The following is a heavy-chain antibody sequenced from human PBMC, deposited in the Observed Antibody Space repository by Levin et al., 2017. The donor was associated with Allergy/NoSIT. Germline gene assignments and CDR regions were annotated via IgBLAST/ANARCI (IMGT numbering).Heavy chain of an antibody. CDR2: IYYSGST. Sequence: SETLSLTCTVSGGSISSSSYYWGWIRQPPGKGLEWIGSIYYSGSTYYNPSLKSRVTISVDTSKNQFSLKLSSVTAADTAVYYCARISLHRLIEHYYYMDVWGKGTTVTVSS. D-gene: IGHD3-22*01. CDR1: GGSISSSSYY. J-gene: IGHJ6*03. V-gene: IGHV4-39*01. CDR3: ARISLHRLIEHYYYMDV.